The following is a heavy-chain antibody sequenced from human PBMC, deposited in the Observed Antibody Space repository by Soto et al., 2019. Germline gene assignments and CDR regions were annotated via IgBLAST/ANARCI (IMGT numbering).Heavy chain of an antibody. D-gene: IGHD1-26*01. J-gene: IGHJ5*02. CDR3: SRRKVRSGPYYPDL. CDR1: GYAFTSYG. Sequence: ASVRVSCKASGYAFTSYGISWVRQAPGQGLEWMGWMSAYNGNTNYAQELQGRVTMTTDTSRSTAYLELCSLRSDDSAVYFCSRRKVRSGPYYPDLWAQGTQVTVSS. V-gene: IGHV1-18*04. CDR2: MSAYNGNT.